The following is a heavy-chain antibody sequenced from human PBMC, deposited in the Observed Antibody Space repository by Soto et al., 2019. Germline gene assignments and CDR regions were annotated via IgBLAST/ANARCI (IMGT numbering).Heavy chain of an antibody. Sequence: ASVKVSCKASGYTFTSYGISWVRQAPGQGLEWMGWISAYNGNTNYAQKLQGRVTMTTDTSTSTAYMELSSLRSEDTAVYYCASDSSSSAPGYYYGMDVWGQGTTVTVSS. J-gene: IGHJ6*02. CDR3: ASDSSSSAPGYYYGMDV. D-gene: IGHD6-6*01. CDR1: GYTFTSYG. V-gene: IGHV1-18*01. CDR2: ISAYNGNT.